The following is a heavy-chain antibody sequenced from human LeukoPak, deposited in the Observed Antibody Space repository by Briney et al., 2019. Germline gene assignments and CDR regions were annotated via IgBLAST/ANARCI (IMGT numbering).Heavy chain of an antibody. CDR3: ARQNYGSVDY. CDR1: GFTFSSYW. CDR2: INSDGRST. V-gene: IGHV3-74*01. D-gene: IGHD3-10*01. J-gene: IGHJ4*02. Sequence: GGCLRLSRAASGFTFSSYWIHCVRQAPGKGLVWVSRINSDGRSTSYADSVKGRFTISRDNAKNTLYLQMNSLRAEDTAVYYCARQNYGSVDYWGQGTLVTVSS.